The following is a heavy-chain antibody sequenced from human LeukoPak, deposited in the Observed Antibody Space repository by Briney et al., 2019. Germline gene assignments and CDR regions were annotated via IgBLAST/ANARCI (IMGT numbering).Heavy chain of an antibody. CDR3: ARDLSEAAAGMRDAFDI. J-gene: IGHJ3*02. CDR2: ISGSGGST. Sequence: GGSLRLSCAASGFTFSSYAMSWVRQAPGKGLEWVSAISGSGGSTYYADSVKGRFTISRDNSKNTLYLQMNSLRAEDTAVYYCARDLSEAAAGMRDAFDIWGQGTMVTVSS. CDR1: GFTFSSYA. D-gene: IGHD6-13*01. V-gene: IGHV3-23*01.